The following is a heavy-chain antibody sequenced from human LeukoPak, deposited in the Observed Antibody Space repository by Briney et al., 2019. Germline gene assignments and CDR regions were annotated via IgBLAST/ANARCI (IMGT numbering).Heavy chain of an antibody. CDR3: ARSAISFDY. D-gene: IGHD6-25*01. V-gene: IGHV4-59*01. CDR2: IYYSGST. CDR1: GGSISSYY. J-gene: IGHJ4*02. Sequence: SETLSLTCTVSGGSISSYYWSWIRQPPGKGLEWIGYIYYSGSTNYNPSLRSRVTISVDTSKNQFSLKLSSVTAADTAVYYCARSAISFDYWGQGTLVTVSS.